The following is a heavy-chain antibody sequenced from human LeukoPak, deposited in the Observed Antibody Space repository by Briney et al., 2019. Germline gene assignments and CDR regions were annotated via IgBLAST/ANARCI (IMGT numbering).Heavy chain of an antibody. J-gene: IGHJ5*02. CDR2: ISYDGSNK. CDR3: ARGTAMNKLGITGWFDP. V-gene: IGHV3-30-3*01. D-gene: IGHD7-27*01. CDR1: GFTFSSYA. Sequence: GGSLRLSCAASGFTFSSYAMHWVRQAPGKGPEWVAVISYDGSNKYYADSVKGRFTISRDNSKNTLYLQMNSLRAEDTAVYYCARGTAMNKLGITGWFDPWGQGTLVTVSS.